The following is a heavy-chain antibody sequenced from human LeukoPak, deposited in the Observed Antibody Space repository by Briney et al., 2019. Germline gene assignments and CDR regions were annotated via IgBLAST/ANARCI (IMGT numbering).Heavy chain of an antibody. V-gene: IGHV1-18*01. D-gene: IGHD3-10*01. Sequence: GASVKVSCKASGYTFTSYGISWVRQAPGQGLEWMGWISAYNGNTNYAQKLQGRVTMTTDTSTSTAYMELRSLRSDDTAVYYCATAYYYGSGSHDKYYYYYYMDVWGKGTTVTISS. CDR2: ISAYNGNT. CDR3: ATAYYYGSGSHDKYYYYYYMDV. CDR1: GYTFTSYG. J-gene: IGHJ6*03.